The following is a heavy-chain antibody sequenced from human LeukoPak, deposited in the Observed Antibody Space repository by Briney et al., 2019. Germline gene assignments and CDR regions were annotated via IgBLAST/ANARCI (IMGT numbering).Heavy chain of an antibody. CDR1: GFTFSSYA. CDR3: ARDSEVVATSFDY. D-gene: IGHD2-15*01. V-gene: IGHV3-30-3*01. Sequence: GGSLRLSCAASGFTFSSYAMHWVRQAPGKGLEWVSVISYDGSNKYYADSVKGRFTISRDNSKNTLYLQMNSLRAEDTAVYYCARDSEVVATSFDYWGQGTLVTVSS. CDR2: ISYDGSNK. J-gene: IGHJ4*02.